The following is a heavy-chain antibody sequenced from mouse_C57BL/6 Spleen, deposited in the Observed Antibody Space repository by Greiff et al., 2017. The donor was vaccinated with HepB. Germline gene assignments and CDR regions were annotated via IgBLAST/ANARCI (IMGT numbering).Heavy chain of an antibody. CDR3: VKYFDV. J-gene: IGHJ1*03. CDR2: IRSKSNNYAT. CDR1: GFSFNTYA. V-gene: IGHV10-1*01. Sequence: EVQLQQSGGGLVQPKGSLKLSCAASGFSFNTYAMNWVRQAPGKGLEWVARIRSKSNNYATYYDDSVKDRFTISRDDSERMLYLQMNNLNTEDTAMYYCVKYFDVGGTGTTVTVSA.